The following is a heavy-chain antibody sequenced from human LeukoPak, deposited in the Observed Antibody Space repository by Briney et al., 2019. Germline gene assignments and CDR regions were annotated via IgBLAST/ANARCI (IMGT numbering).Heavy chain of an antibody. D-gene: IGHD2-2*01. Sequence: SETLSLTCTVSGGSISSSSYYWGWIRQPPGKGLEWIGSIYYSGSTYYNPSLKSRVTISVDTSKNQFSLKLSSVTAADTAVYYCARSGGRDIVVVPAAHIDYWGQGTLVTVSS. V-gene: IGHV4-39*01. CDR1: GGSISSSSYY. J-gene: IGHJ4*02. CDR2: IYYSGST. CDR3: ARSGGRDIVVVPAAHIDY.